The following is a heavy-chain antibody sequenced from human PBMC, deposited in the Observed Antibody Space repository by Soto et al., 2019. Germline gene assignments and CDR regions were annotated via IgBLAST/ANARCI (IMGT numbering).Heavy chain of an antibody. J-gene: IGHJ5*02. CDR2: ICYGGST. V-gene: IGHV4-31*03. D-gene: IGHD3-16*01. CDR1: GDSVNSYGYC. Sequence: SETLSLTCSVSGDSVNSYGYCWSWIRQHPGKALEWIGYICYGGSTYYNPSLKSRVTISVATSNDRFSLNVNSVTAADTAVYYCARVWLRGLYTDHDAGFDPWGQG. CDR3: ARVWLRGLYTDHDAGFDP.